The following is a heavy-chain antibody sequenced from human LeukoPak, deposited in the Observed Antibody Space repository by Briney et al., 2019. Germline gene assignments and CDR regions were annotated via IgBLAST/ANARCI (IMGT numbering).Heavy chain of an antibody. V-gene: IGHV3-30*02. CDR1: GFTFSTYW. CDR3: AKDSAYDFWSGMTRQLDS. D-gene: IGHD3-3*01. CDR2: IRYDGDGSTI. J-gene: IGHJ4*02. Sequence: GGSLRLSCAASGFTFSTYWMSWVRQAPGKGLEWVAFIRYDGDGSTISYTGSVKGRFTISRDNSNNTLFLRMNSLREADTGVYFCAKDSAYDFWSGMTRQLDSWGQGTLVIVSS.